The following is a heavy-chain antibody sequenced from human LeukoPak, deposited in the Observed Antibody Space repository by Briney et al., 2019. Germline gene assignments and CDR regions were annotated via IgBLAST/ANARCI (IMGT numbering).Heavy chain of an antibody. V-gene: IGHV3-21*04. Sequence: GGPLRLSCAASGFTFSIYSMNWVRQSPGKGLEWVSSISSSSSYIYYADSVKGRFTISRDNAKHSLYLQMNSLRAEDTAVYYCAKGSGYYSFDYWGQGTLVTVSS. CDR3: AKGSGYYSFDY. D-gene: IGHD5-12*01. CDR1: GFTFSIYS. J-gene: IGHJ4*02. CDR2: ISSSSSYI.